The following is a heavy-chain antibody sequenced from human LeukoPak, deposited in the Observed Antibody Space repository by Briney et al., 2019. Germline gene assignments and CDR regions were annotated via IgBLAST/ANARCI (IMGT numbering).Heavy chain of an antibody. Sequence: GGSLRLSCTASGFTFGFTFRSFWMSWVRQAPGKGLEWVSAISGSGGSTYYADSVKGRFTISRDNSKNTLYLQMNSLRAEDTAVYYCANDIPAQQGTYYFDYWGQGTLVTVSS. J-gene: IGHJ4*02. V-gene: IGHV3-23*01. CDR2: ISGSGGST. D-gene: IGHD2-2*01. CDR3: ANDIPAQQGTYYFDY. CDR1: GFTFGFTFRSFW.